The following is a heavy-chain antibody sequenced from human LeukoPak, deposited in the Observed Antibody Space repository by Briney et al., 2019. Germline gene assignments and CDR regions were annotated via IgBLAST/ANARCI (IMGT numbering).Heavy chain of an antibody. Sequence: PGGSLRLSCAASGFTFDDYSMSWVRQAPGKGLEWVSGINWNGGSTGYADSVKGRFTISRDNAKNSLYLQMNSLRAEDTALYYCARRTEDYGDYVGSDYWGQGTLVTVSS. D-gene: IGHD4-17*01. J-gene: IGHJ4*02. CDR1: GFTFDDYS. CDR2: INWNGGST. CDR3: ARRTEDYGDYVGSDY. V-gene: IGHV3-20*04.